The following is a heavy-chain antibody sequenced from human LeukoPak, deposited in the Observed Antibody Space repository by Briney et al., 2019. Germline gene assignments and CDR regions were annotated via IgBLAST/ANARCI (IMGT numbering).Heavy chain of an antibody. CDR1: GFTFNSYA. CDR3: AKDRTLYSSSWYYFDY. Sequence: GGSLRLSCAASGFTFNSYAMSWVRQAPGKGLEWVSAISGSGGSTYYADSVKGRFTISRDNSKNTLYLQMNSLRAEDTAVYYCAKDRTLYSSSWYYFDYWGQGTLVTVSS. CDR2: ISGSGGST. V-gene: IGHV3-23*01. D-gene: IGHD6-13*01. J-gene: IGHJ4*02.